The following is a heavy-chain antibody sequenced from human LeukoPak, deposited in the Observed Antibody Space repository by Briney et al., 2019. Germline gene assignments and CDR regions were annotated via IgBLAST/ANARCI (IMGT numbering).Heavy chain of an antibody. CDR2: IYYSRST. CDR3: ARVPTVTFFDY. J-gene: IGHJ4*02. D-gene: IGHD4-17*01. CDR1: GYSISSGYY. V-gene: IGHV4-38-2*02. Sequence: PSETLSLTCTVSGYSISSGYYWGWIRQPPGKGLEWIGSIYYSRSTYYNPSLKSRVTISVDTSKNQFSLKLSSVTAADTAVYYCARVPTVTFFDYWGQGTLVTVSS.